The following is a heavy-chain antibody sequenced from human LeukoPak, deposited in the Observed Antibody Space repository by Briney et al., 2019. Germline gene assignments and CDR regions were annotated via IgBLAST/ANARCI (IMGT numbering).Heavy chain of an antibody. CDR3: ARGSLGGITMVRGLYYWFDP. Sequence: GGSLRLSCAASGFTFSNYGMNWVRQAPGKGLEWVSYISSSGSTIYYADSVKGRFTISRDNAKNSLYLQMNSLRAEDTAVYYCARGSLGGITMVRGLYYWFDPWGQGTLVTVSS. D-gene: IGHD3-10*01. CDR1: GFTFSNYG. CDR2: ISSSGSTI. J-gene: IGHJ5*02. V-gene: IGHV3-48*04.